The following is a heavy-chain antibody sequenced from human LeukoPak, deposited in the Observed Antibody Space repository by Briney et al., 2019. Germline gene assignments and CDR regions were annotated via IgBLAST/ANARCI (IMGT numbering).Heavy chain of an antibody. CDR1: GYTFSNYA. D-gene: IGHD7-27*01. CDR3: ARAANWGSLYFDY. V-gene: IGHV1-18*01. CDR2: ISANNGNT. J-gene: IGHJ4*02. Sequence: ASVKVSCKASGYTFSNYAISWVRQAPGQGLEWMGWISANNGNTNYAQKLQGRVTMTTDTSTSTAYMELRNLRSDDTAVYYCARAANWGSLYFDYWGQGTLVTVSS.